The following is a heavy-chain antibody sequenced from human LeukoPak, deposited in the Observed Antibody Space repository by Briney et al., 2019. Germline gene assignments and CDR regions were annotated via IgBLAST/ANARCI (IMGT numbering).Heavy chain of an antibody. CDR3: ARRRLGYYFDY. CDR1: GGSFSGYY. V-gene: IGHV4-34*01. J-gene: IGHJ4*02. D-gene: IGHD5-24*01. Sequence: SETLSLTCGVYGGSFSGYYWSWIRQPPGKGLEWIGEINPRGSTNYNPSLKSRVTLSADTSKNQFSLTLNSVTAADTAVCYCARRRLGYYFDYWGQGTLVTVSS. CDR2: INPRGST.